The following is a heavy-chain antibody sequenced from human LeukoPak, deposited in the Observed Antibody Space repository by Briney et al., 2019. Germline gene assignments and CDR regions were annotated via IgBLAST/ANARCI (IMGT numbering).Heavy chain of an antibody. CDR1: GGSFSGYY. CDR2: INHSGST. Sequence: SETLSLTCAVYGGSFSGYYWSWLRQPPGKGLEWIGEINHSGSTNYNPSLKSRVTISVDTSKNQFSLKLSSVTAADTAVYYCARPHSGWPRGAFDIWGQGTMVTVSS. CDR3: ARPHSGWPRGAFDI. D-gene: IGHD6-19*01. J-gene: IGHJ3*02. V-gene: IGHV4-34*01.